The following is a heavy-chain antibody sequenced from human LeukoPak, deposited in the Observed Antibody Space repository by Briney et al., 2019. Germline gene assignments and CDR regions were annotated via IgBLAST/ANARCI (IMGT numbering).Heavy chain of an antibody. CDR3: ARATSGYYFDF. CDR2: VSYSGST. CDR1: GGSIGSYY. Sequence: SETLSLTCTVSGGSIGSYYWKWIRQPPGKGLEWIGYVSYSGSTNYNPSLKSRVIMSVDKSKNQFSLKLSSVTAADTAVYFCARATSGYYFDFWDQGTLVTVSS. J-gene: IGHJ4*02. V-gene: IGHV4-59*01. D-gene: IGHD3-22*01.